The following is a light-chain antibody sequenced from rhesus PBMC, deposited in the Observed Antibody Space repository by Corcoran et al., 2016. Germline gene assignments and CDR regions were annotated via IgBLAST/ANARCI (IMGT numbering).Light chain of an antibody. J-gene: IGKJ4*01. CDR2: EAS. CDR3: QHYYSIPLT. Sequence: DIQMTQSPSSLSASVGDRVTITCRASQGINNDLAWYQQKPGETPKILIYEASSLQSGIHSRVSGSGSGTDFTLTISRLQPEDFATYYCQHYYSIPLTFSGGTKVEIK. CDR1: QGINND. V-gene: IGKV1-25*01.